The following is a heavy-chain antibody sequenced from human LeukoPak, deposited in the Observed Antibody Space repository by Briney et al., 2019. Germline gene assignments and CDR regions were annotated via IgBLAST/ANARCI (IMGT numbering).Heavy chain of an antibody. V-gene: IGHV3-48*01. CDR1: GITFSSYS. CDR2: ISTSGSTL. D-gene: IGHD1-7*01. J-gene: IGHJ4*02. CDR3: AREHGNYLRH. Sequence: PGGSLRLSCAASGITFSSYSMNWVRQAPGKGLEWVSYISTSGSTLHYADSVKGRFTVSRDNANNSLCLQMNSLRAEDTAVYYCAREHGNYLRHWGQGTLVTVSS.